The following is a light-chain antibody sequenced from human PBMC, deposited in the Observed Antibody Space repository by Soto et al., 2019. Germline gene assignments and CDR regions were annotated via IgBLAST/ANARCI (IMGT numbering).Light chain of an antibody. CDR1: QGISSF. CDR3: QQYHSYPAS. J-gene: IGKJ1*01. V-gene: IGKV1-16*01. CDR2: DAS. Sequence: DIQMTQSPSSLSASVGDRVTITCRASQGISSFSAWFQQKPGKAPKSLIYDASNLQNGVSSRFSGSGSDTHFTLTISSLQPEDFATYYCQQYHSYPASFGQGTRVEIK.